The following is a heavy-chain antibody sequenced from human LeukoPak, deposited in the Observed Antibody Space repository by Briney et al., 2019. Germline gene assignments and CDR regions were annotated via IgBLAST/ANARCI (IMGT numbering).Heavy chain of an antibody. CDR2: IHPSGGST. J-gene: IGHJ2*01. CDR3: ARITMTTSGWYFDL. CDR1: EYTFTYFY. V-gene: IGHV1-46*01. D-gene: IGHD3-22*01. Sequence: ASVNVSYTPSEYTFTYFYMHWLRQAPGQGLEWMGVIHPSGGSTSYAQKFQGRVTMTTDTSTSTVYMELSSLRSEDTALYYCARITMTTSGWYFDLWGRGTLVTVSS.